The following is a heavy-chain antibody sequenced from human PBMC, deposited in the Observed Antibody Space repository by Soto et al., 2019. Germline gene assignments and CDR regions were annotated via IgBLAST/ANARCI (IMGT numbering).Heavy chain of an antibody. D-gene: IGHD2-2*01. CDR2: ISGSGSTI. V-gene: IGHV3-48*01. CDR1: GFIFSSYS. CDR3: ARSLPANRAFDY. J-gene: IGHJ4*02. Sequence: GGSLRLSCAASGFIFSSYSMNWVRQAPGKGLEWVSYISGSGSTISYADSVKGRFTISRDNAKNSLYLQMNSLRAEDTAVYYCARSLPANRAFDYWGQGTLVTVSS.